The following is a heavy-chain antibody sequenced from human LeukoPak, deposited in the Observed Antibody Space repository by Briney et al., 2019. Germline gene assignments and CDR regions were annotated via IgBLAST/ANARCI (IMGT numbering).Heavy chain of an antibody. D-gene: IGHD4-17*01. Sequence: GGSLRLSCAASGFTFSSYAMSWVRQAPGKGLEWVGRILGKTDGGATDYAAPVKNRFIISRDDSKNMLYLQMNSLKTEDTAVYYCTRSTVTTRGYYFDYWGQGTLVTVSS. CDR3: TRSTVTTRGYYFDY. J-gene: IGHJ4*02. V-gene: IGHV3-15*05. CDR2: ILGKTDGGAT. CDR1: GFTFSSYA.